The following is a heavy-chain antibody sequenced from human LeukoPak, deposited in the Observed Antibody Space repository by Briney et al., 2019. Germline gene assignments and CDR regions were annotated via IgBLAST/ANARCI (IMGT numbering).Heavy chain of an antibody. D-gene: IGHD3-3*01. V-gene: IGHV3-13*01. Sequence: GGSLRLSCAASGFTFSSYDMHWVRQATGKGLEWVSAIGTAGDTYYPGSVKGRFTISRENAKNSLYLQMNSLRAEDTAVYYCARDRHYDFWSGYYYYYGMDVWGQGTTVTVSS. CDR3: ARDRHYDFWSGYYYYYGMDV. CDR1: GFTFSSYD. J-gene: IGHJ6*02. CDR2: IGTAGDT.